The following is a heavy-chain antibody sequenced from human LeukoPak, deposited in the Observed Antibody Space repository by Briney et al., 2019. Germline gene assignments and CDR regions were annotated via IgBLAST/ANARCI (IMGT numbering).Heavy chain of an antibody. D-gene: IGHD6-13*01. CDR1: GFTFFSSA. J-gene: IGHJ4*02. V-gene: IGHV1-58*01. CDR3: ASGVSTSWPQG. CDR2: ILVGSGNT. Sequence: GASVKVSCKASGFTFFSSAVQWVRQARGQRLEWIGWILVGSGNTNYAQQFQERVTISRDMSTSTAYMELSSLRSDDTALYYCASGVSTSWPQGWGQGTLVTVSS.